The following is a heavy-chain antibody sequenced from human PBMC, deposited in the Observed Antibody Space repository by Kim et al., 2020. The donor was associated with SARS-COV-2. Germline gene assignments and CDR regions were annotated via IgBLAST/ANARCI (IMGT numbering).Heavy chain of an antibody. CDR2: IYYSGTT. V-gene: IGHV4-59*13. Sequence: SETLSLTCTVSGGSINSYYWSWIRQPPGKGLEWIGYIYYSGTTSYSPSLTSRLTISVDTSKNQFSLRLSSVTAADTAVYYCTRDGGVGVTTGGYWGQGTLVTVSS. CDR1: GGSINSYY. J-gene: IGHJ4*02. CDR3: TRDGGVGVTTGGY. D-gene: IGHD1-26*01.